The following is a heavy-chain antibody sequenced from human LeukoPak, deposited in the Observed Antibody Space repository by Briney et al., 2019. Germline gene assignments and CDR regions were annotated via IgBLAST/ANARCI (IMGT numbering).Heavy chain of an antibody. V-gene: IGHV5-51*01. CDR2: IYPGDSDT. CDR3: ARRLKVVGATTDYYYYMDV. D-gene: IGHD1-26*01. CDR1: GYSFTSYW. J-gene: IGHJ6*03. Sequence: GESLKISCKGSGYSFTSYWIGWVRQMPGKGLEWMGIIYPGDSDTRYSPSFQGQVTISADKSISTAYLQWSSLKASDTAMYYCARRLKVVGATTDYYYYMDVWGKGTTVTVSS.